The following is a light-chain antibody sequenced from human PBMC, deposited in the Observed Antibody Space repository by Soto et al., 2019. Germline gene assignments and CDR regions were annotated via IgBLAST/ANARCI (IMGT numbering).Light chain of an antibody. J-gene: IGKJ4*01. Sequence: EIVLTQSPATLSLSPGERATLSCRASQSVSGYLAWYQQKPGQAPRLLIHDVFDRADGIPARFSGSGSGTDFPLTISSLQTEDSAVYHCQQRSTWPLTFGGGTRVEIK. V-gene: IGKV3-11*01. CDR1: QSVSGY. CDR3: QQRSTWPLT. CDR2: DVF.